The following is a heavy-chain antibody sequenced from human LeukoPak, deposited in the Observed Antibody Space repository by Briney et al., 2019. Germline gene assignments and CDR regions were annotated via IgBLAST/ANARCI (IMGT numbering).Heavy chain of an antibody. V-gene: IGHV4-59*08. CDR1: GGSISSYY. CDR3: ARGGAARLIRPFDY. Sequence: SETLSLTCTVSGGSISSYYWSWIRQPPGKGLEWIGYIYYSGSTNYNPSLKSRVTISVDTSKNQFSLKLSSVTAADTAAFYCARGGAARLIRPFDYWGQGTLVTVSS. D-gene: IGHD6-6*01. CDR2: IYYSGST. J-gene: IGHJ4*02.